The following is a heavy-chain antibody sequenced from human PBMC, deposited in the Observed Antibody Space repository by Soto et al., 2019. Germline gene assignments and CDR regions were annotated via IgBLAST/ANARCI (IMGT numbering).Heavy chain of an antibody. CDR2: INHSGST. CDR3: ARRTRRASGSSTGP. CDR1: GGSLSGYY. D-gene: IGHD2-2*01. Sequence: ASETPSPTRAVYGGSLSGYYWSWVRPPPGKGLEWIGEINHSGSTNYNPSLKSRVTISVDTSKNQFSLKLSSVTAADTAVYYCARRTRRASGSSTGPWGQGTLVTVSS. V-gene: IGHV4-34*01. J-gene: IGHJ5*02.